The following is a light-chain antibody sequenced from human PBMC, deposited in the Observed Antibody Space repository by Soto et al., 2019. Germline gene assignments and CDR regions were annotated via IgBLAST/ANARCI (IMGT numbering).Light chain of an antibody. J-gene: IGLJ1*01. Sequence: QSALTQPASVSGSPGQSITISCTGTNSDVGGYNYVSWYQQHPGKAPKLMIYDVSNRPSGVSNRFSGSKSGNTASLTISGLQAEDEADYYCSSYTFSSLYVFGTGTKLTVL. CDR2: DVS. CDR1: NSDVGGYNY. CDR3: SSYTFSSLYV. V-gene: IGLV2-14*01.